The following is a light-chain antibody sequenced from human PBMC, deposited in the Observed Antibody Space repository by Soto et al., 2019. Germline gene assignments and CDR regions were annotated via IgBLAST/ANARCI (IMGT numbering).Light chain of an antibody. J-gene: IGKJ2*01. CDR2: AAS. V-gene: IGKV1-39*01. CDR1: ENISGN. CDR3: HQSHSFPYT. Sequence: DIQMTQSPSSLSASVGDTVTITCRASENISGNLNWYQQKVGKAPKLLIYAASSLQSAVPSRFSGSGSGTEFTLTISSLLPEDFATYYCHQSHSFPYTFGRGTNVEIK.